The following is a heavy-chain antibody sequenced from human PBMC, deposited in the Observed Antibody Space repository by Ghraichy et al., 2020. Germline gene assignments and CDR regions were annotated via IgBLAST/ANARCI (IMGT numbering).Heavy chain of an antibody. V-gene: IGHV3-21*01. J-gene: IGHJ4*02. CDR3: ATNMAAVDYYFAY. CDR2: ISSSSSYI. D-gene: IGHD6-13*01. Sequence: GGSLRLSCAASGFTFSTYSMNWVRQAPGKGLEWVSYISSSSSYIYYDDSVKGRFTISRDNAKNSLYLQMNSLRAEDTAVYYCATNMAAVDYYFAYWGQGTLVTVSS. CDR1: GFTFSTYS.